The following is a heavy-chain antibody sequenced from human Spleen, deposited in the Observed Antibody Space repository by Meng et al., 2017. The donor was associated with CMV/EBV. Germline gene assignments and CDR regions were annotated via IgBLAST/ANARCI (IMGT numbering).Heavy chain of an antibody. CDR1: GGSFSNTYY. CDR2: INGDGNST. CDR3: ARDQPDYYDSSGYDY. Sequence: ETLSLTCTVSGGSFSNTYYWGWVRQAPGKGLVWVSRINGDGNSTSYADSVKGRFTISRDNAKNTLYLEMNSLRAEDTAVYYCARDQPDYYDSSGYDYWGQGTLVTVSS. D-gene: IGHD3-22*01. V-gene: IGHV3-74*01. J-gene: IGHJ4*02.